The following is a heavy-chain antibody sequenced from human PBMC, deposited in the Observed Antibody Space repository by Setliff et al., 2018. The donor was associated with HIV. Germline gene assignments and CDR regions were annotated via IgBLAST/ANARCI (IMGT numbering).Heavy chain of an antibody. Sequence: ASVKVSCKASGNTLRNNVINWVRQAPGQGLEWMGWIDSNNGNRNFAQKFRGRVTMTTDISTNTAYMEVRSLSFDDTAVYYCVRLTADRTNYYYYMDVWGKGTTVTVSS. D-gene: IGHD2-8*01. CDR2: IDSNNGNR. V-gene: IGHV1-18*01. J-gene: IGHJ6*03. CDR1: GNTLRNNV. CDR3: VRLTADRTNYYYYMDV.